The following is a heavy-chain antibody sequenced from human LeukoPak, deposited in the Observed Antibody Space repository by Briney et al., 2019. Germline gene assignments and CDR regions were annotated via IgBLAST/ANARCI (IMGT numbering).Heavy chain of an antibody. Sequence: GESLKISCKGSGYSLTSYWIGWVRQMPGKGLEWMGIIYPGDSDTRYSPSFQGQVTISADKSISTAYLQWSSLKASDTAMYYCARHSSGWYGVSQAANYWGQGTLVTVSS. J-gene: IGHJ4*02. CDR1: GYSLTSYW. D-gene: IGHD6-19*01. CDR3: ARHSSGWYGVSQAANY. CDR2: IYPGDSDT. V-gene: IGHV5-51*01.